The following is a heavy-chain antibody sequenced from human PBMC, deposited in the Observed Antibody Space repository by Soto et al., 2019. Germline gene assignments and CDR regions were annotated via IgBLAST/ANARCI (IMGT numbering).Heavy chain of an antibody. Sequence: PTETLSVNSVVSGGSISTKKWWSWVRQPPGKGLEWIGEIHHSGSINYNPSLKSRVTISIDKSKKQFSLKLNSVTAADTAVYYCAVKDGYSWLGPWGQGTLVTVSS. J-gene: IGHJ5*02. CDR2: IHHSGSI. CDR3: AVKDGYSWLGP. CDR1: GGSISTKKW. V-gene: IGHV4-4*02.